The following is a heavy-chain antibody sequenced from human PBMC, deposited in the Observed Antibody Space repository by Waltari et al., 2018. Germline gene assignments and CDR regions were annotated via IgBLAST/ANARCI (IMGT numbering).Heavy chain of an antibody. D-gene: IGHD3-16*01. CDR3: ARGSAYYVRVWDL. J-gene: IGHJ4*02. V-gene: IGHV3-7*03. Sequence: LVASGVVLVRPGGALRLSCAASGVTFGRSWMSWVSKAPGKGLEWVANINYDGRAKWYEDSVSGRLIVSRDNAKNSLYLEMKNVRVDDTAVYYWARGSAYYVRVWDLWGPGTLVTVS. CDR2: INYDGRAK. CDR1: GVTFGRSW.